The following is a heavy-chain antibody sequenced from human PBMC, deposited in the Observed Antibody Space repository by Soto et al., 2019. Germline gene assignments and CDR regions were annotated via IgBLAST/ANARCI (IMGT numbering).Heavy chain of an antibody. Sequence: PSETLTLTCTVSGGSISSYYWSWIRQPPGKGLEWIGYIYYSGSTNYNPSLKSRVTISVDTSKNQFSLKLSSVTAADTAVYYCATVGSAWYEGWFDPWGQGTLVTVSS. CDR2: IYYSGST. V-gene: IGHV4-59*01. CDR1: GGSISSYY. D-gene: IGHD6-19*01. CDR3: ATVGSAWYEGWFDP. J-gene: IGHJ5*02.